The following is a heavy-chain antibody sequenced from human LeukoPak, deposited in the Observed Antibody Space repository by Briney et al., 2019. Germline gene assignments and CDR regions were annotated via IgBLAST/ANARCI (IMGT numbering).Heavy chain of an antibody. Sequence: SETLSLTCTVSGGSISSYYWSWIRQPPGKGLEGIGYIYYSGRTNYNPSLKSRVTISVDTSKNQFSLKLSSVTAADTAVYYCARLIPDYYYYYMDVWGKGTTVTISS. CDR2: IYYSGRT. J-gene: IGHJ6*03. CDR1: GGSISSYY. D-gene: IGHD3-16*01. CDR3: ARLIPDYYYYYMDV. V-gene: IGHV4-59*01.